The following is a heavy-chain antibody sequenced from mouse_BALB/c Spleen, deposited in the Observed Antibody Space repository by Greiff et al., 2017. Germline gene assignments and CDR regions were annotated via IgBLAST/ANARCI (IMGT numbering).Heavy chain of an antibody. CDR3: ARGRDYGPWFAY. J-gene: IGHJ3*01. CDR1: GFTFSSYA. Sequence: VQLKESGGGLVKPGGSLKLSCAASGFTFSSYAMSWVRQTPEKRLEWVASISSGGSTYYPDSVKGRFTISRDNARNILYLQMSSLRSEDTAMYYCARGRDYGPWFAYWGQGTLVTVSA. V-gene: IGHV5-6-5*01. CDR2: ISSGGST. D-gene: IGHD1-1*01.